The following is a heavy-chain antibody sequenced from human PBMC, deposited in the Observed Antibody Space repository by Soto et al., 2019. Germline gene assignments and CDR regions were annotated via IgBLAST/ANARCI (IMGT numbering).Heavy chain of an antibody. CDR2: IYYSGST. D-gene: IGHD6-13*01. V-gene: IGHV4-59*08. CDR1: GGSISSYY. Sequence: SETLSLTCTVSGGSISSYYWSWIRQPPGKGLEWIGYIYYSGSTNYNPSLKSRVTISVDTSKNQFSLKLSSVTAADTAVDYCARRSSSPTPFDYWGQGSLVTVSS. J-gene: IGHJ4*02. CDR3: ARRSSSPTPFDY.